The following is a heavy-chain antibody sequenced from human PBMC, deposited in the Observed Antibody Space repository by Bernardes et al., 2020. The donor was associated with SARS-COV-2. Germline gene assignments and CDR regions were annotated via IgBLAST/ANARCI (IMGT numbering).Heavy chain of an antibody. CDR1: GFTVSNNY. Sequence: GGSLRLSCAAAGFTVSNNYMTWVRQAPGKGLEWVSLIYRGGGIYYADSVKGRFTISRDNSKNTLYLQMNSLRAEDTAVYYCARGTGAGDYYYGLDVWGQGTTVTVSS. J-gene: IGHJ6*02. CDR2: IYRGGGI. D-gene: IGHD3-10*01. CDR3: ARGTGAGDYYYGLDV. V-gene: IGHV3-53*01.